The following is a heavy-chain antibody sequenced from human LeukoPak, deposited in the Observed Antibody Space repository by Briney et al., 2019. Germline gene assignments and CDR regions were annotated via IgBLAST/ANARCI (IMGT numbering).Heavy chain of an antibody. CDR3: AKYYGSGSSRTNHYYYYMDV. CDR1: GFTFSSYA. V-gene: IGHV3-23*01. D-gene: IGHD3-10*01. CDR2: ISGSGGST. Sequence: GGSLRLSCAASGFTFSSYAMSWVRQAPGKGLEWVSAISGSGGSTYYADSVKGRFTISRDNSKNTLYLQMNSLRAEDTAVYYCAKYYGSGSSRTNHYYYYMDVWGKGTTVTISS. J-gene: IGHJ6*03.